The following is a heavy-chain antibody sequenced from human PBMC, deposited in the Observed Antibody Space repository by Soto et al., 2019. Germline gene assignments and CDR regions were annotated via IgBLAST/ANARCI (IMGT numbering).Heavy chain of an antibody. CDR1: GYTFTSYD. J-gene: IGHJ4*02. D-gene: IGHD5-12*01. CDR2: MNPNSGNT. CDR3: AGGRGVATIRGFDY. Sequence: QVQLVQSGAEVKKPGASVKVSCKASGYTFTSYDINWVRQATGQGLEWMGWMNPNSGNTGYAQKFQGRVTMTRTTSISTAYMELSSLRSEDTAVYYCAGGRGVATIRGFDYWGQGTLVTVSS. V-gene: IGHV1-8*01.